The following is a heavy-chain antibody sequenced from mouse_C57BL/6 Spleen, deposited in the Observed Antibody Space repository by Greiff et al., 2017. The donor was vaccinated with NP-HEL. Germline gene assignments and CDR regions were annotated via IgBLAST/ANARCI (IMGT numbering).Heavy chain of an antibody. CDR1: GYTFTSYW. V-gene: IGHV1-69*01. CDR3: ARAKRILYDGYGYFDV. D-gene: IGHD2-3*01. CDR2: IDPSDSYT. J-gene: IGHJ1*03. Sequence: VQLQQPGAELVMPGASVKLSCKASGYTFTSYWMHWVKQRPGQGLEWIGEIDPSDSYTNYNQKFKGKSTLTVDKSSSTAYMQLSSLTSEDSAVYYCARAKRILYDGYGYFDVWGTGTTVTVSS.